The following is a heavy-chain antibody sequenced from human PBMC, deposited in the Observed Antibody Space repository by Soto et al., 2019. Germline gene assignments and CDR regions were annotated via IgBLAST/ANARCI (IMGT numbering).Heavy chain of an antibody. J-gene: IGHJ5*02. CDR3: ARDLIAVRPGWFDP. D-gene: IGHD6-6*01. CDR1: GYSFTTFG. Sequence: QVQLVQSGDEAKKVGASVRVSCRASGYSFTTFGISWVRQAPGQGLEGMGWISAYNGETRYAQNFQDRVTMTTDTSTSTAYMDLRSLRSDDTAIYYCARDLIAVRPGWFDPWGQGTLVTVSS. V-gene: IGHV1-18*01. CDR2: ISAYNGET.